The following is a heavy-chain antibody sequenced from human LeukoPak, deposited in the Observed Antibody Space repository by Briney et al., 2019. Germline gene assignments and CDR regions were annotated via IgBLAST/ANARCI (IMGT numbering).Heavy chain of an antibody. CDR1: GGSISSGDYY. J-gene: IGHJ6*04. CDR2: IYYSGST. CDR3: ARGGVINLLYYYYGMDV. D-gene: IGHD3-10*01. V-gene: IGHV4-30-4*01. Sequence: SQTLSLTCTVSGGSISSGDYYWSWIRQPPGKGLEWIGYIYYSGSTYYNPSLKSRVTISVDTFKNQFSLRLSSVTAADTAVYYCARGGVINLLYYYYGMDVWGKGTTVTVSS.